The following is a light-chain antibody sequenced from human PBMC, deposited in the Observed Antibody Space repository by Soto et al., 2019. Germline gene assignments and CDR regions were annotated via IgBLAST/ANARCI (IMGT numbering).Light chain of an antibody. V-gene: IGKV3-20*01. CDR3: QQYGGSPPIT. CDR1: YRVCKHL. J-gene: IGKJ5*01. CDR2: GAS. Sequence: EIVLTQSPGTLSLAPGERATLPFQGRYRVCKHLFAWYPQKPGQAPRLLIFGASSRATGTPDRFRGSGSGTDFTLSISRLEPEDFAVYYCQQYGGSPPITFGQGTRLEIK.